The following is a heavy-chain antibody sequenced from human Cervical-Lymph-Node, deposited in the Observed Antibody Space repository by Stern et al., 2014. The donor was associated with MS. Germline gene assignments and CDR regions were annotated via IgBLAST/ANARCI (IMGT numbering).Heavy chain of an antibody. CDR3: ARDGRHRGNYGLDV. CDR1: GGTFNVYA. J-gene: IGHJ6*02. CDR2: IIPIFGTA. Sequence: QVQLGQSGAEVKKPGSSVKVSCQASGGTFNVYAINWLRQAPGQGLEWMGGIIPIFGTANYAQKFQGRVTITADEPTRTSSMQLSSLRSNDTAVYYCARDGRHRGNYGLDVWGQGTTVIVSS. D-gene: IGHD2/OR15-2a*01. V-gene: IGHV1-69*01.